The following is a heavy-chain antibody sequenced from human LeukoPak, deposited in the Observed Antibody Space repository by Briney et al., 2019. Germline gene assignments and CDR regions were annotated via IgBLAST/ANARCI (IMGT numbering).Heavy chain of an antibody. CDR2: IRTIVHSYAT. Sequence: GGSLKLSCTASGFTFSGSALHWVRQASGKGLEWVGRIRTIVHSYATVYAGSLKGRFTISRDDSKKTAYLQMNSLKTEDTAVYYCTRHSPDDTSGYYFYYGMDVWGQGTTVTVSS. D-gene: IGHD3-22*01. CDR3: TRHSPDDTSGYYFYYGMDV. CDR1: GFTFSGSA. J-gene: IGHJ6*02. V-gene: IGHV3-73*01.